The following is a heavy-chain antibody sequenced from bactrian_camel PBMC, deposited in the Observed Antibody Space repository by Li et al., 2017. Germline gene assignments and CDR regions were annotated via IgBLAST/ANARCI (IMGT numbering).Heavy chain of an antibody. CDR2: IYPGGGST. Sequence: VQLVESGGGSVQAGGSLRLSCVTSGVTFGSYDMNWFRQAPGKEREGVAAIYPGGGSTYYADSVKGRFTISRDNAKNTVYLQMNSPKSEDTALYYCATDFRSARSWYFAYWGQGTQVTVS. J-gene: IGHJ6*01. V-gene: IGHV3S40*01. CDR1: GVTFGSYD. D-gene: IGHD5*01. CDR3: ATDFRSARSWYFAY.